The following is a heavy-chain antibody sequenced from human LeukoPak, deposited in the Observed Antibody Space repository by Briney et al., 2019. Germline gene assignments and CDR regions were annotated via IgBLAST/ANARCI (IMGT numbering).Heavy chain of an antibody. D-gene: IGHD3-9*01. J-gene: IGHJ4*02. CDR1: GFTLSSYA. V-gene: IGHV3-23*01. CDR2: ISGSGGST. Sequence: PGGSLRLSCAASGFTLSSYAMSWVRQAPGKGLEWVSAISGSGGSTYYADSVKGRFTISRDNSKDTLYLQMNSLRAEDTAVYYCAKGTHRYYDILTGYYDSSYFDYWGQGTLVTVSS. CDR3: AKGTHRYYDILTGYYDSSYFDY.